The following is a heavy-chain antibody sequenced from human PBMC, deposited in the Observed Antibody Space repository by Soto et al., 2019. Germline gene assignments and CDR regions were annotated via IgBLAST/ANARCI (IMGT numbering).Heavy chain of an antibody. CDR2: IIPFYGTA. CDR1: GDTFTKYA. D-gene: IGHD2-15*01. Sequence: QVQLVQSGAEVKTPGSSVKVSCKASGDTFTKYAISWVRQAPGQGREWMGGIIPFYGTAHYAEKFQDRVTIIADTSTRTADMELSSLRPEDTAVYYCASDLGGCSAGSCRYNWLDSWGQGTLVTVSS. V-gene: IGHV1-69*06. J-gene: IGHJ5*01. CDR3: ASDLGGCSAGSCRYNWLDS.